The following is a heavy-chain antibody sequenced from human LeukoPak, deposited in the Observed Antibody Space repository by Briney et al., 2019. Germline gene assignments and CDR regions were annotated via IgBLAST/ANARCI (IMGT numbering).Heavy chain of an antibody. J-gene: IGHJ4*02. CDR1: GVSINTCCYY. Sequence: PSETLSLTCDVSGVSINTCCYYWTWIRQPPGKGLEWIGYKYYSGSTRYNSSLRSRLTISLESSKNQSSLRLTSVTAADTAVYYCARGRSYGFDFDSWGPGTLLIVSS. D-gene: IGHD5-18*01. CDR2: KYYSGST. V-gene: IGHV4-61*01. CDR3: ARGRSYGFDFDS.